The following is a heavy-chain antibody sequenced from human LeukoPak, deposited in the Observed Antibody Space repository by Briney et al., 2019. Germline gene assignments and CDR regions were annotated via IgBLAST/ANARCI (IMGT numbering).Heavy chain of an antibody. Sequence: PSETLSLTCTVSGGSISSRSYYWGWIRQPPGKGLEWTGSTYYSGSTYYNPSLKSRVTISVDTSKNQFSLKRSSVTAADTAVYYCARDPGLPYNWFDPWGQGTLVTVSS. D-gene: IGHD5/OR15-5a*01. J-gene: IGHJ5*02. V-gene: IGHV4-39*07. CDR1: GGSISSRSYY. CDR2: TYYSGST. CDR3: ARDPGLPYNWFDP.